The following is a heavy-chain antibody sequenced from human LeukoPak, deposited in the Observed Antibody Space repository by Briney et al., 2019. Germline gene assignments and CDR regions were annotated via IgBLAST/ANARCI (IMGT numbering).Heavy chain of an antibody. CDR3: AKDGEYDYVWGSYRSSWYYFYY. CDR2: ISGSGGST. V-gene: IGHV3-23*01. CDR1: GFTFSSYA. D-gene: IGHD3-16*02. Sequence: GGSLRLSCAASGFTFSSYAMSWVRQAPGKGLEWVSAISGSGGSTYYADSVKGRFTISRDNSKNTLYLQMNSLRAEDTAVYYCAKDGEYDYVWGSYRSSWYYFYYWGQGTLVTVSS. J-gene: IGHJ4*02.